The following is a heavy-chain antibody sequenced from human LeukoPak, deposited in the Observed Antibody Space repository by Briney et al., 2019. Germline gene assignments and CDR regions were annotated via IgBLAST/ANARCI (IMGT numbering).Heavy chain of an antibody. CDR1: GFNFRRHA. CDR2: ISYDGSNK. J-gene: IGHJ2*01. CDR3: ASPGYSSSGDWYFDL. D-gene: IGHD6-13*01. Sequence: PGGSLRLSCAASGFNFRRHAMHWVRQAPGKGLEWVAVISYDGSNKYYADSVKGRFTISRDNSKNTLYLQMNSLRAEDTAVYYCASPGYSSSGDWYFDLWGRGTLVTVSS. V-gene: IGHV3-30-3*01.